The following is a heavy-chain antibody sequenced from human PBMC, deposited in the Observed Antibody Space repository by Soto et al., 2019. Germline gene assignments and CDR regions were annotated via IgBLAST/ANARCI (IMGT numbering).Heavy chain of an antibody. J-gene: IGHJ3*02. V-gene: IGHV3-30*18. CDR1: GVMFSGFG. D-gene: IGHD3-10*01. CDR3: ANPSGYYFGLGSHDEASDM. CDR2: ISKDGSKK. Sequence: GFMRRSCAASGVMFSGFGMHWVGQAPGKGLQWVAGISKDGSKKYYGDSVKGRFTISRDNSRKTLYLQMNGLRAEDTAVYYCANPSGYYFGLGSHDEASDMWGQGTVVTVSS.